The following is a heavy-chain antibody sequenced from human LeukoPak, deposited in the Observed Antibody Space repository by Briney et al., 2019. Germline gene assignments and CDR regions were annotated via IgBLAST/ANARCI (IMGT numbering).Heavy chain of an antibody. CDR2: IFYSGTT. J-gene: IGHJ5*02. CDR1: GGSISSTTDD. D-gene: IGHD2/OR15-2a*01. V-gene: IGHV4-39*01. CDR3: ARHVNTTTGAPIGWFDP. Sequence: SETLSLTCTVSGGSISSTTDDWGWIRQPPGKGLEWIGSIFYSGTTYYNPSLKSRVTISVDTSKNQFSLKLTSVTAADTAVYYCARHVNTTTGAPIGWFDPWGQGTLVTVSS.